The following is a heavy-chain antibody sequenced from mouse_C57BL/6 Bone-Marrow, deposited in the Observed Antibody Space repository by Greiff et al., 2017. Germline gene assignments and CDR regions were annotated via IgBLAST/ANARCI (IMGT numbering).Heavy chain of an antibody. D-gene: IGHD1-1*01. V-gene: IGHV1-26*01. CDR2: INPNNGGT. J-gene: IGHJ2*01. CDR3: ARDYYGSSWYFDY. CDR1: GYTFTDYY. Sequence: VQLQQSGPELVKPGASVKISCKASGYTFTDYYMNWVKQSHGKSLEWIGDINPNNGGTSYNQKLKGKATLTVDKSSRPAYMELSSLTSEDSAVYYCARDYYGSSWYFDYWGQGTILTVSS.